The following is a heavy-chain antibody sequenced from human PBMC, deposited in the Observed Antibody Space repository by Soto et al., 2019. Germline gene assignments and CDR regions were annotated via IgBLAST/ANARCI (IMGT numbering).Heavy chain of an antibody. D-gene: IGHD6-19*01. Sequence: QVQLVESGGGVVQPGRSLRLSCAASGFTFSSYGMHWVRQAPGKGLEWVAVIWYDGSNKYYADSVKGRFTISRDNSKNTLYLQMNSLRAEDTAVYYFARGHSSGHKGWFDPWGQGTLVTVSS. V-gene: IGHV3-33*01. CDR1: GFTFSSYG. CDR2: IWYDGSNK. J-gene: IGHJ5*02. CDR3: ARGHSSGHKGWFDP.